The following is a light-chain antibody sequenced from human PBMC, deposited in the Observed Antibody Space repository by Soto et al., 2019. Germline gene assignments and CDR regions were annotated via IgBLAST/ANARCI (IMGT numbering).Light chain of an antibody. CDR2: EGS. Sequence: QSVLTQPASVSGSPGQSITISCTGTSSDVGSYNLVSRYQQHPGKAPKLMIYEGSKRPSGVSNRFSGSKSGNTASLTISGLQAEDEADYYCCSYAGSLYVFGTGTMVTVL. CDR3: CSYAGSLYV. J-gene: IGLJ1*01. CDR1: SSDVGSYNL. V-gene: IGLV2-23*01.